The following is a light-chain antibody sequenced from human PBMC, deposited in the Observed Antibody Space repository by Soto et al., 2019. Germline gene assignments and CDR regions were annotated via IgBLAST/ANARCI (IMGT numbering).Light chain of an antibody. J-gene: IGKJ5*01. V-gene: IGKV3-15*01. CDR1: QSVSTK. CDR2: DAS. Sequence: EILMTQSPATLSVSPGEGATLSCRASQSVSTKLAWYQQKPGQAPRLLIFDASTRATGIPARFSGSGSGTEFTLTISRLQSEDFAVYYCQQYNNWFSITFGQGTRLEIK. CDR3: QQYNNWFSIT.